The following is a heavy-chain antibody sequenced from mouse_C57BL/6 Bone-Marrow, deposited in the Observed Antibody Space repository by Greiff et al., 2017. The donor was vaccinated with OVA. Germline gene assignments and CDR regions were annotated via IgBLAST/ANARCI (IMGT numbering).Heavy chain of an antibody. CDR2: IDPSDSYT. D-gene: IGHD1-1*02. CDR1: GYTFTSYW. J-gene: IGHJ3*01. Sequence: QVQLQQPGAELVMPGASVKLSCKASGYTFTSYWMHWVKQRPGQGLEWIGEIDPSDSYTNYNQKFKGKSTLTVDKSSSTAYMQLSSLTSEYDAVYFCSRGGCGGAYWGQGTVVTVSA. CDR3: SRGGCGGAY. V-gene: IGHV1-69*01.